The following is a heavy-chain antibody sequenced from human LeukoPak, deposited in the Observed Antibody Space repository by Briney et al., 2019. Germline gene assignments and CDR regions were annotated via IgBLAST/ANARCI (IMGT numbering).Heavy chain of an antibody. CDR2: IRGSGIST. D-gene: IGHD3-22*01. Sequence: GGSLRLSCAASGFTFSSYAMSWVRHAPGKGLEWVSDIRGSGISTYYADSVKGRFTISRDNSKNTLYLQMNSLRAEDTAVYYCAKIPYDRTGYYYFDYWGQGTLVTVSS. CDR1: GFTFSSYA. V-gene: IGHV3-23*01. CDR3: AKIPYDRTGYYYFDY. J-gene: IGHJ4*02.